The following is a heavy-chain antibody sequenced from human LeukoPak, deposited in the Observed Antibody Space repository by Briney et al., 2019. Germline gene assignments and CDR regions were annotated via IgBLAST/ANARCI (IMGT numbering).Heavy chain of an antibody. D-gene: IGHD3-10*01. CDR1: GGTFSSYA. Sequence: SVKVSCKASGGTFSSYAISWVRQAPGQGLEWMGGIIPIFGTANYAQKFQGRVTITADESTSTAYMELSSLRSEDTAVYYCAGRDGSGSNDSDYWGQGTLVTVSS. J-gene: IGHJ4*02. CDR2: IIPIFGTA. V-gene: IGHV1-69*13. CDR3: AGRDGSGSNDSDY.